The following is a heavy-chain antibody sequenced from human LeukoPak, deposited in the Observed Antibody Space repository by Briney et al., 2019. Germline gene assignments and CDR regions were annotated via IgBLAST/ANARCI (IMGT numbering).Heavy chain of an antibody. Sequence: ASVKVSCKTSGYTFNYYGISWVRQAPGQGLEWMGWISAYNGNTNYAQNLQGRVTMTTDSSTSTAYMELRSLRSDDTALYCCARGGYSYGYMGYSDYWGQGTLVTVSP. J-gene: IGHJ4*02. CDR1: GYTFNYYG. CDR2: ISAYNGNT. V-gene: IGHV1-18*01. CDR3: ARGGYSYGYMGYSDY. D-gene: IGHD5-18*01.